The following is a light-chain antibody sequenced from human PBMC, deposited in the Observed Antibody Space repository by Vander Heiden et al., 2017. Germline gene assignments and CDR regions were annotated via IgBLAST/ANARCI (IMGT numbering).Light chain of an antibody. CDR1: QIGSKS. J-gene: IGLJ2*01. CDR3: QVWDSSSDHVV. V-gene: IGLV3-21*02. CDR2: DDS. Sequence: SYVLTQPPSVSVAPGQTDRITWGGKQIGSKSVHWYHQKPGQAPVLVLYDDSDRPSGIPARFSGSNSGNTATLTISRVEAGDEADYYCQVWDSSSDHVVFGGGTKLTVL.